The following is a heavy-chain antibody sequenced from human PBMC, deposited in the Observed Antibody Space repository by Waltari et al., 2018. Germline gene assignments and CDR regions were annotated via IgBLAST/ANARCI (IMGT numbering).Heavy chain of an antibody. CDR2: INSDASST. D-gene: IGHD6-19*01. V-gene: IGHV3-74*01. Sequence: EVQLVESGGGLVQPGGSLRLSCAASGFTFSSNWMHWVRQAPGKGLVWVSAINSDASSTTDADSVKGRFTISRDNAKNTLYLQMNSLRAEDTAVYYCASPPSITVADPFDSWGQGTLVTVSS. CDR1: GFTFSSNW. CDR3: ASPPSITVADPFDS. J-gene: IGHJ4*02.